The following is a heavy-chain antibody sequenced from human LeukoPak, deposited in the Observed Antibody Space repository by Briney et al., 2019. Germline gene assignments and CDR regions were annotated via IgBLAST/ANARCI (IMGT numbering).Heavy chain of an antibody. CDR2: INPNSGGT. Sequence: ASVKVSCKASGYTFTGYYMHWVRQAPGQGLEWMGWINPNSGGTNYAQKFQGRVTMTRDTAISTAYMELSRLRSDDTAVYYCARDHDSSGYYLIFDYWGQGTLVTVSS. CDR1: GYTFTGYY. V-gene: IGHV1-2*02. J-gene: IGHJ4*02. CDR3: ARDHDSSGYYLIFDY. D-gene: IGHD3-22*01.